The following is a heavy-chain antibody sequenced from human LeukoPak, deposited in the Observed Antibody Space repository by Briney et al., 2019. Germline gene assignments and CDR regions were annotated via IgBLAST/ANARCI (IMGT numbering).Heavy chain of an antibody. V-gene: IGHV4-4*07. D-gene: IGHD2-21*02. J-gene: IGHJ5*02. CDR1: GGSISSYY. Sequence: SETLSLTCTVSGGSISSYYWTWIRQPAGKGPEWIGRIHASGSTNYNPSLKSRVNMSVDTSKNQFSLRLNSVTAADTAVYYCARVTDPRYNWFDPWGQGTLVTVSS. CDR2: IHASGST. CDR3: ARVTDPRYNWFDP.